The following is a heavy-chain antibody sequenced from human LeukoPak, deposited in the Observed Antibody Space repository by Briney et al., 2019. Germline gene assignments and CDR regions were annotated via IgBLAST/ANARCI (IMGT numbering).Heavy chain of an antibody. V-gene: IGHV1-2*02. CDR1: GYTFTGYY. CDR3: ARGASTYYDFWSGYYDAFDI. J-gene: IGHJ3*02. D-gene: IGHD3-3*01. CDR2: INPNSGGT. Sequence: ASVKVSCKASGYTFTGYYMHWVRQAPGQGLEWMGWINPNSGGTNYAQKFQGRVTMTRDTSISTAYMELSRLRSDDTAVYYCARGASTYYDFWSGYYDAFDIWGQGTMVTVSS.